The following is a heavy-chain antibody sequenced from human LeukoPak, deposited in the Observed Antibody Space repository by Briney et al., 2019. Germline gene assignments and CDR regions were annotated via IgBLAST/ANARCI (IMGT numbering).Heavy chain of an antibody. V-gene: IGHV3-64*04. CDR1: GFTFSNYA. Sequence: PGGSLRLSCSASGFTFSNYAMHWVRQAPGKGLEHVSVIGSNGITTYFADSVKGRFTISRDNAKNTLYMYIHSLRAEDTAVYYCAREYYDSSGSPYFDYWGQGTLVTVSS. CDR2: IGSNGITT. J-gene: IGHJ4*02. CDR3: AREYYDSSGSPYFDY. D-gene: IGHD3-22*01.